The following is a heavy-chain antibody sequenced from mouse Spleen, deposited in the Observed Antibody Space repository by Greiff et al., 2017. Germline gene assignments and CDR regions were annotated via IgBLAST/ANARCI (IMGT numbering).Heavy chain of an antibody. V-gene: IGHV1-81*01. D-gene: IGHD2-3*01. J-gene: IGHJ4*01. CDR3: ARGGYSYAMDY. CDR1: GYTFTSYG. Sequence: VQLQQSGAELARPGASVKLSCKASGYTFTSYGISWVKQRPGQGLEWIGEIYPRSGNTYYNEKFKGKATLTADKSSSTAYMELRSLTSEDSAVYFCARGGYSYAMDYWGPGTSVTVSS. CDR2: IYPRSGNT.